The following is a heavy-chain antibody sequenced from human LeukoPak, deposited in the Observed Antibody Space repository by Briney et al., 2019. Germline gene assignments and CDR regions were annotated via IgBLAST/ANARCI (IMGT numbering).Heavy chain of an antibody. V-gene: IGHV4-59*01. CDR1: GGSISSYY. CDR2: IYYSGST. D-gene: IGHD3-22*01. J-gene: IGHJ4*02. CDR3: ARLPYDSSGYYPRGDFDY. Sequence: SETLSLTCTASGGSISSYYWSWIRQPPGKGLEWIGYIYYSGSTNYNPSLKSRVTISVDTSKNQFSLKLSSVTAADTAVYYCARLPYDSSGYYPRGDFDYWGQGTLVTVSS.